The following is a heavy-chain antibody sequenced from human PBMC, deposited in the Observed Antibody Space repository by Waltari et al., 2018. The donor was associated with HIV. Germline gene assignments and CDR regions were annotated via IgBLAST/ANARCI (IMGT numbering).Heavy chain of an antibody. CDR3: ARSRSTSPTWFDP. Sequence: QLQLQESGSGLVKPSQTLSLPCAVSGASISRAGYSWSWIRQPPGKGLDWLGYIYHSGSTFYNPSIKSRFIISINKSKNQFSLKLNSVTAADTAVYYCARSRSTSPTWFDPWGQGILVTVSS. V-gene: IGHV4-30-2*01. CDR2: IYHSGST. CDR1: GASISRAGYS. D-gene: IGHD2-2*01. J-gene: IGHJ5*02.